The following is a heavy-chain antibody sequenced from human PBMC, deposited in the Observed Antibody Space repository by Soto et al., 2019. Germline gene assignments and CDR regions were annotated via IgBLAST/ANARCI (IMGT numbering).Heavy chain of an antibody. Sequence: GGSLRLSCAASGFTFSSYAMRWVRQAPGKGLEWVSAISGSGGSTYYADSVKGRFTISRDNSKNTLYLQMNSLRAEDTAVYYCAKDEDLSGYSYGYFFDYWGQGTLVTVSS. V-gene: IGHV3-23*01. CDR2: ISGSGGST. D-gene: IGHD5-18*01. J-gene: IGHJ4*02. CDR3: AKDEDLSGYSYGYFFDY. CDR1: GFTFSSYA.